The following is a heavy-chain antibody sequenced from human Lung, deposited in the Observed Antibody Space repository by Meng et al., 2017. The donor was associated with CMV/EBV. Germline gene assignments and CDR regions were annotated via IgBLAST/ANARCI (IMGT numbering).Heavy chain of an antibody. J-gene: IGHJ4*02. CDR1: GFTFRNYN. CDR3: TRPDSSYWPSED. Sequence: SCAASGFTFRNYNMNWIRQAPGKGLEWVSSISTMSTYMKYADSVKGRFTISRDNAKSSLYLQMNSLRAEDTAVYYCTRPDSSYWPSEDWGQGTLVTVSS. D-gene: IGHD6-6*01. CDR2: ISTMSTYM. V-gene: IGHV3-21*01.